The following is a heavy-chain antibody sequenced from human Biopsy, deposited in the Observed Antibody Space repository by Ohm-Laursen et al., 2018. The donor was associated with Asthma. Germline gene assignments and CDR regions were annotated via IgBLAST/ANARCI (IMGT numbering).Heavy chain of an antibody. J-gene: IGHJ6*02. Sequence: ATVKISCKASGYTFNSAGITWVRQAPGRGLEWMGWISVYNGNTKVAQKLQDRVTMITDTSTSTAYMELRSLRSDDTAVYFCARAVDYSHYYGIDVWGQGTTVTVS. CDR3: ARAVDYSHYYGIDV. V-gene: IGHV1-18*01. CDR1: GYTFNSAG. D-gene: IGHD3-10*01. CDR2: ISVYNGNT.